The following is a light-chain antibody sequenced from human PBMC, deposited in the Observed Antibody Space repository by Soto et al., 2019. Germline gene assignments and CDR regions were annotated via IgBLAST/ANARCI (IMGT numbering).Light chain of an antibody. Sequence: QSALTQPASVSGSPGQSITISCTGTSSDVGGYNYVSWYQQHPGKAPKLMIYEVSNRPSGVSNRFSGSKSGNTASLTISGLQAEEEADYCCSSYPSSSTHGFGTGTKVTVL. CDR1: SSDVGGYNY. CDR3: SSYPSSSTHG. CDR2: EVS. V-gene: IGLV2-14*01. J-gene: IGLJ1*01.